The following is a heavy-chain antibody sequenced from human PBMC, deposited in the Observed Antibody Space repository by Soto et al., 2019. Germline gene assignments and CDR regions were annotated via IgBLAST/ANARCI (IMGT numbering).Heavy chain of an antibody. CDR1: GFTFSSYA. CDR2: ISYDGSNK. CDR3: ARAHGIVGAHTSMDV. Sequence: GGSLRLSCAASGFTFSSYAMHWVRQAPGKGLEWVAVISYDGSNKYYADSVKGRFTISRDNSKNTLYLQMNSLRAEDTALYYCARAHGIVGAHTSMDVWGQGTTVTVSS. J-gene: IGHJ6*02. V-gene: IGHV3-30-3*01. D-gene: IGHD1-26*01.